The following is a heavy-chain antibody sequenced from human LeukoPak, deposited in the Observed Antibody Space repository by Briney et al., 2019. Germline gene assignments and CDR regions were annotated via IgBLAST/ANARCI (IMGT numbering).Heavy chain of an antibody. Sequence: SVKVSCRASGYTFTGYYMHWVRQAPGQGLEWMGWINPNSGGTNYAQKFQGRVIMTRDTSISTAYMELSRLRSDDTAVYYCARDPSTHYYDSSGSTPYFGYDYWGQGTLVTVSS. V-gene: IGHV1-2*02. D-gene: IGHD3-22*01. CDR2: INPNSGGT. CDR3: ARDPSTHYYDSSGSTPYFGYDY. CDR1: GYTFTGYY. J-gene: IGHJ4*02.